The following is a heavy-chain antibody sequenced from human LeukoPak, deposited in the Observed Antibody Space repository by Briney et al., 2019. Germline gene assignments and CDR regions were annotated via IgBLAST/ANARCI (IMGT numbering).Heavy chain of an antibody. J-gene: IGHJ2*01. V-gene: IGHV4-4*07. CDR2: IYTSGST. CDR1: GGSISSYY. CDR3: ARETRITIFGVVPHPFDL. Sequence: SETLSLTCTVSGGSISSYYWSWIRQPAGKGLEWIGRIYTSGSTNYNPSLKSRVTMSVDTSKNQFSLKLSSVTAADTAVYYCARETRITIFGVVPHPFDLWGRGTLVTVSS. D-gene: IGHD3-3*01.